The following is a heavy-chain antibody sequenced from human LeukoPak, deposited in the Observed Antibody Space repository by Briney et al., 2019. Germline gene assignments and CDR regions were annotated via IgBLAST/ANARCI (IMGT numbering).Heavy chain of an antibody. J-gene: IGHJ3*02. CDR3: ARVNTYYYGSGVSRAFHM. V-gene: IGHV1-8*01. D-gene: IGHD3-10*01. CDR1: GYTFTTYD. CDR2: MNINSGNT. Sequence: ASVKVSCMSSGYTFTTYDINWVRQATGRGLEWMGWMNINSGNTGYAQKFQGRVNMTRNISTGTAYIELSSLKSEDTAVYYCARVNTYYYGSGVSRAFHMWGQGTMVTVSS.